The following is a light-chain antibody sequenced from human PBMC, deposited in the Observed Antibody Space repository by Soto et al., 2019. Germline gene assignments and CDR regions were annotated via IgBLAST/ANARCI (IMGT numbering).Light chain of an antibody. CDR1: QGLVLSDGNTY. V-gene: IGKV2-30*01. J-gene: IGKJ1*01. CDR2: TIS. CDR3: MQSAHWPWT. Sequence: DVVMTQSPLSLPVPLGQPASISCRSSQGLVLSDGNTYLSWFHQRPGQSPRRLIYTISDRASGVPGRFSGSGSGTDFTLKISGLEAEDVGVYYCMQSAHWPWTFGPGTKVEV.